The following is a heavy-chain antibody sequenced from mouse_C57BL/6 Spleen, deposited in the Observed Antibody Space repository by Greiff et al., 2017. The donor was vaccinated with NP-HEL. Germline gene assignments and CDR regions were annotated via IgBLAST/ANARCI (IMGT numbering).Heavy chain of an antibody. J-gene: IGHJ2*01. CDR3: TRSNYYGSSY. CDR2: IDPETGGT. CDR1: GYTFTDYE. V-gene: IGHV1-15*01. Sequence: VQLQQSGAELVRPGASVTLSCKASGYTFTDYEMHWVKQTPVHGLEWIGAIDPETGGTAYNQKFKGKAILTADKSSSTAYMERRSLTSEDSAVYYCTRSNYYGSSYWGQGTTLTVSS. D-gene: IGHD1-1*01.